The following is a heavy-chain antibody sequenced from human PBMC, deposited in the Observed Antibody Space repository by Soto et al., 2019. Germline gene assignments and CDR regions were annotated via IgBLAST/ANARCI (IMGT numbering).Heavy chain of an antibody. CDR1: GFTFSSYE. J-gene: IGHJ6*02. D-gene: IGHD7-27*01. V-gene: IGHV3-48*03. Sequence: GSLRLSCAASGFTFSSYEMNWVRQAPGKGLEWVSYISSSGSTIYYADSVKGRFTISRDNAKNSLYLQMNSLRAEDTAVYYCARVPGEYYYYGMDVWGQGTTVTVSS. CDR2: ISSSGSTI. CDR3: ARVPGEYYYYGMDV.